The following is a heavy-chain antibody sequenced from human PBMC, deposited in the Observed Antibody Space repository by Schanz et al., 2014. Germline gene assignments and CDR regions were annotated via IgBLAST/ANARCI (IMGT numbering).Heavy chain of an antibody. D-gene: IGHD3-22*01. J-gene: IGHJ4*02. CDR2: VNPSVRGT. CDR1: GYTLSAYS. V-gene: IGHV1-46*03. CDR3: AGAFDSSGYYFDY. Sequence: QVQLVQSGTQVKKPGASVKVSCKASGYTLSAYSLHWVRQAPGQGLEWMGIVNPSVRGTHFAREFQGRVTVTSDTSTSTVYMELSGLISEDTAVYYCAGAFDSSGYYFDYWGQGTLVTVSS.